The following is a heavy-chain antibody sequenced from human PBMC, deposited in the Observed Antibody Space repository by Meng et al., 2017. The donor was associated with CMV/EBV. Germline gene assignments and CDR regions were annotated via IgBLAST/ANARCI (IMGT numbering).Heavy chain of an antibody. CDR1: GFTFSSYA. V-gene: IGHV3-30-3*01. J-gene: IGHJ4*02. Sequence: QVQLVESGGGVVQPGRSLRLSCAASGFTFSSYAMHWVRQAPGKGLEWVAVISYDGSNKYYADSVKGRFTISRDNSKNTLYLQMNSLRAEDTAVYYCAREDACYWGQGTLVTVFS. CDR2: ISYDGSNK. CDR3: AREDACY.